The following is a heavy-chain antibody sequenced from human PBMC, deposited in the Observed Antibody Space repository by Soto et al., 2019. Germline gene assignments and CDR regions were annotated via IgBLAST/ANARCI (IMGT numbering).Heavy chain of an antibody. CDR1: GDSIRSYY. CDR2: IYYSGYT. J-gene: IGHJ4*02. D-gene: IGHD1-26*01. CDR3: ARCFSGNYPSRPEEQYYFDS. Sequence: PSETLSLTCTVSGDSIRSYYWSWIRQPPGKGLEWIGYIYYSGYTSYNTSLKSRVTISVDTSKNQFSLKLNSVTAADTAAYYCARCFSGNYPSRPEEQYYFDSWGQVTLVTVSS. V-gene: IGHV4-59*01.